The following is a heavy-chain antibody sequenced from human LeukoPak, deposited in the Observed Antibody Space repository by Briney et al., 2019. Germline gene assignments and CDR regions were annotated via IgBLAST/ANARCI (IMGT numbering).Heavy chain of an antibody. CDR2: INHSGST. CDR3: ASSYGSGSFWY. CDR1: GGSFSGYY. V-gene: IGHV4-34*01. J-gene: IGHJ4*02. D-gene: IGHD3-10*01. Sequence: SETLSLTCAVYGGSFSGYYWSWIRQPPGKGLEWIGEINHSGSTNYNPSLKSRVTISVDTSKNQFSLKLSPVTAADTAVYYCASSYGSGSFWYRGQGTLVTVSS.